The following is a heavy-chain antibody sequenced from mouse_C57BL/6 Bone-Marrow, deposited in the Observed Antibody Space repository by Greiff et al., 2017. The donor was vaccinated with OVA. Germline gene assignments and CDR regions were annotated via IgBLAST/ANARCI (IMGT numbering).Heavy chain of an antibody. D-gene: IGHD1-1*01. CDR3: ARFITTVVSMDY. J-gene: IGHJ4*01. CDR2: IHPNSGST. CDR1: GYTFTSYW. V-gene: IGHV1-64*01. Sequence: VQLQQPGAELVKPGASVKLSCKASGYTFTSYWMHWVKQRPGQGLEWIGMIHPNSGSTNYNEKFKSKATLTVDKSSSTAYMQLSSLTSEDSAVYYCARFITTVVSMDYWGQGTSVTVSS.